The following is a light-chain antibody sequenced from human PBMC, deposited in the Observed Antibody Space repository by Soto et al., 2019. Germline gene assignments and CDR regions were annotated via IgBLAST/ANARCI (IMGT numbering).Light chain of an antibody. CDR1: QILLYSNGYND. CDR3: QHYNTYPWT. V-gene: IGKV2-28*01. Sequence: DIVMTQSPLSLPVTPGEPASISCRSSQILLYSNGYNDLDWYLRKPGQSPQLLIYLGSNRASGVPDRFSGSGSGTEFTLTISSLQPGDFATYYCQHYNTYPWTFGHGTKVDI. J-gene: IGKJ1*01. CDR2: LGS.